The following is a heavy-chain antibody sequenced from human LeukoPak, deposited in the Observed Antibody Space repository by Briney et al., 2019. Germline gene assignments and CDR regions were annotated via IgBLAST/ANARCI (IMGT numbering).Heavy chain of an antibody. V-gene: IGHV3-7*01. CDR2: IKQDGSEK. J-gene: IGHJ3*02. CDR3: ARVGGCTSISCYFAFDI. D-gene: IGHD2-2*01. Sequence: GSLRLFCAASGFTFSDYWMSWVRPAPGKGLEWVANIKQDGSEKYYVDSVKGRFTISRDNAKNSLFLQMNSLRAEDTAVYYCARVGGCTSISCYFAFDIWGQGTMVTVSS. CDR1: GFTFSDYW.